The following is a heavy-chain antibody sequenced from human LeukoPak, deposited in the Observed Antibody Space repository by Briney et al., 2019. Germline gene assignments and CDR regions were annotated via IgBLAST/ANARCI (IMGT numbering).Heavy chain of an antibody. CDR2: IYYSGST. CDR1: GGSISSYY. D-gene: IGHD2-15*01. V-gene: IGHV4-59*01. Sequence: SETLSLTCTVAGGSISSYYWSWVRQPAGKGREWVGYIYYSGSTNYNPSLKSRVTISVDTSKNQFSMKLSSVTAADTAVYYCARDRTAPVGGLSGTFDYWGQGTLVTVSS. CDR3: ARDRTAPVGGLSGTFDY. J-gene: IGHJ4*02.